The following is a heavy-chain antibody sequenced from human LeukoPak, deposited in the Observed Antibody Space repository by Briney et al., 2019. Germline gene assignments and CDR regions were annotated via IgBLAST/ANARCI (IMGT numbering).Heavy chain of an antibody. CDR3: ARNGDYSMDY. Sequence: SETLSLTCAVSGGSISSGWWWSWVRQSPGKGLEWIAEIHHSGTTHYNPSLKSRLSISVDKSKNQFSLKLTSMAAADTAVYYCARNGDYSMDYWGQGALVTVSS. J-gene: IGHJ4*02. CDR2: IHHSGTT. CDR1: GGSISSGWW. D-gene: IGHD2-15*01. V-gene: IGHV4-4*02.